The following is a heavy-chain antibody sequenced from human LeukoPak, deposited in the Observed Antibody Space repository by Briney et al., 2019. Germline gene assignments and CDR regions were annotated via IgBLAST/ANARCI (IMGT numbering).Heavy chain of an antibody. V-gene: IGHV3-33*01. CDR3: ARDPGGWELHYFDY. Sequence: GGSLRLSCAASGFPFSSYGMHWVRQAPGKGLEWVAVIWYDGSNKYYADSVKGRFTISRDYSKNTLYLQMNSLRAEDTAVYYCARDPGGWELHYFDYWGQGTLVTVSS. J-gene: IGHJ4*02. CDR2: IWYDGSNK. D-gene: IGHD1-26*01. CDR1: GFPFSSYG.